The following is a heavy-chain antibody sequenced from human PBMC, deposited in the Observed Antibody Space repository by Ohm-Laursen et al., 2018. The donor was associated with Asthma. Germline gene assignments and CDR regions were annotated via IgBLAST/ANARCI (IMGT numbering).Heavy chain of an antibody. Sequence: TQTLTLTCTFSGFSLRTKDVAVGWIRQPPGKALEWLALIHWDDTKRYSPSLNNRLTIIKGASKNQVVLIMTDMDPVDTGTYYCAHDSNWVIDYWGQGTLVTVSS. D-gene: IGHD7-27*01. J-gene: IGHJ4*02. CDR2: IHWDDTK. CDR3: AHDSNWVIDY. CDR1: GFSLRTKDVA. V-gene: IGHV2-5*02.